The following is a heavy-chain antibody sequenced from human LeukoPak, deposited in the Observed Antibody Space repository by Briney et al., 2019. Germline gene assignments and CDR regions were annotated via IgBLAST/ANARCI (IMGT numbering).Heavy chain of an antibody. J-gene: IGHJ5*02. V-gene: IGHV3-20*04. CDR1: GFTFSNYA. CDR3: ARTLRITIFGVVIHHWFDP. CDR2: ISWDDGST. D-gene: IGHD3-3*01. Sequence: GGSLRLSCAASGFTFSNYAMSWVRQAPGNGLEWVSLISWDDGSTQYVDSVKGRFTISRDNAKNSLYLQTNSLRAEDTAVYYCARTLRITIFGVVIHHWFDPWGQGTLVTVSS.